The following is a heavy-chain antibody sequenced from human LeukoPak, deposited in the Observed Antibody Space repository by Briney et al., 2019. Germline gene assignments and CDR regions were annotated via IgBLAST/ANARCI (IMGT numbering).Heavy chain of an antibody. Sequence: ASVKVSCKVSGYTLTELSMHWVRQAPGKGLEWMGGFDPEGGETIYAQKFQGRVTMTEDTSTDTAYMELSSLRSEDTAVYYCATEEKFGGYAFFDYWGQGTLVTVSS. V-gene: IGHV1-24*01. J-gene: IGHJ4*02. CDR3: ATEEKFGGYAFFDY. CDR2: FDPEGGET. D-gene: IGHD3-10*01. CDR1: GYTLTELS.